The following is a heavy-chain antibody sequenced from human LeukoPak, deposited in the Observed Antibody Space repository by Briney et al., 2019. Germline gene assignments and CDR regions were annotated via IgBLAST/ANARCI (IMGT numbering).Heavy chain of an antibody. V-gene: IGHV3-15*01. J-gene: IGHJ4*01. CDR3: LTRLRSTVSVDY. Sequence: GGSLRLSCAASGFSFTNAWMNWVRQAPGKGLEWVGRIKSKTDGGAIHYAAPVRGRFSISRDDSINTVYLQMDSLKADDTAVYYCLTRLRSTVSVDYWGQGTLVTVSS. D-gene: IGHD4-23*01. CDR2: IKSKTDGGAI. CDR1: GFSFTNAW.